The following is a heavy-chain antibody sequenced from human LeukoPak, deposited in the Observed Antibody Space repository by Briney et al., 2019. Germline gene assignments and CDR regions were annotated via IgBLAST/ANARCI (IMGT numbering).Heavy chain of an antibody. CDR1: GFTFSSYA. CDR3: AKDHTSGSFDY. J-gene: IGHJ4*02. Sequence: PGRSLRLSCAASGFTFSSYAMHWVRQAPGKGLEWVAFIRYDGSNKYYADSMRGRFTISRDNSKNTLYLQMNSLRAEDTAVYYCAKDHTSGSFDYWGQGTLVTVSS. CDR2: IRYDGSNK. D-gene: IGHD1-26*01. V-gene: IGHV3-30*02.